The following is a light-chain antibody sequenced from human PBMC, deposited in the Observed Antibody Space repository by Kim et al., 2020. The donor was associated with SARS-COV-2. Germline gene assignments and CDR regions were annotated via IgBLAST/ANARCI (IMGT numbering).Light chain of an antibody. Sequence: SPRERATLSCRASQNIYSTSLAWYQQKPGQPPRLLIYGTSNRATGVPDRFSGSGSGTDFTLTVNRLESEDFGIYYCQQYGGSPLYTFGQGTKLEI. CDR1: QNIYSTS. CDR3: QQYGGSPLYT. J-gene: IGKJ2*01. V-gene: IGKV3-20*01. CDR2: GTS.